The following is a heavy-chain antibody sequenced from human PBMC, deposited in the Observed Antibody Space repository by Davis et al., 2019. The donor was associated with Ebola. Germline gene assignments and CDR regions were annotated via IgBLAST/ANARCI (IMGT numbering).Heavy chain of an antibody. V-gene: IGHV4-39*01. CDR3: ARPDHVGPDNWFDP. D-gene: IGHD1-14*01. J-gene: IGHJ5*02. CDR1: TFSSHA. CDR2: IYYSGST. Sequence: TFSSHAMSWVRQAPGKGLEWIGSIYYSGSTYYNPSLKSRVTISVDTSKNQFSLKLSSVTAADTAVYYCARPDHVGPDNWFDPWGQGTLVTVSS.